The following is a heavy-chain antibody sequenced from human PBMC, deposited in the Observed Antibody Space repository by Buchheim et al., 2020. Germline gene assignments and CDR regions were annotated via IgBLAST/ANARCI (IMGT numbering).Heavy chain of an antibody. CDR1: GFTFSNYW. CDR2: INIDGSRT. D-gene: IGHD6-19*01. Sequence: EVQLVESGGGLVQPGGSLRLSCAASGFTFSNYWMHWVRQAPGKGLVWVSRINIDGSRTTYADSLKGRFTISRDNGKNTLYLQLNSLRVEDTAMYYCARGGYSSGWDELYGGQGTL. J-gene: IGHJ4*02. V-gene: IGHV3-74*01. CDR3: ARGGYSSGWDELY.